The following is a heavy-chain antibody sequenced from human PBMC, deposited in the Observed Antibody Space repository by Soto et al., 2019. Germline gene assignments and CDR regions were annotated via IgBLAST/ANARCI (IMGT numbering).Heavy chain of an antibody. CDR2: ISTTSDYT. V-gene: IGHV3-11*06. CDR1: GFTFSDYY. Sequence: GGSLRLSCAASGFTFSDYYMTWIRQAPGEGLERVSYISTTSDYTNYADSAEGRFIISRDTAKDSLYLHLNSLRVGDTAVYYCARYGTRGDWWGLGTQVTVSS. CDR3: ARYGTRGDW. D-gene: IGHD3-10*01. J-gene: IGHJ5*01.